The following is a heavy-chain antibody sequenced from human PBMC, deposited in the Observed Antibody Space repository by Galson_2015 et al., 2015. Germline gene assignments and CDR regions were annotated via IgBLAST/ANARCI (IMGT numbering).Heavy chain of an antibody. D-gene: IGHD2-21*02. CDR3: ARGVVVTATDY. CDR1: GFTFSSYA. J-gene: IGHJ4*02. CDR2: ISYDGSNK. Sequence: SLRLSCAASGFTFSSYAMHWVRQAPGKGLEWVAVISYDGSNKYYADSVKGRFTISRDNSKNTLYLQMNSLRAEDTAVYYCARGVVVTATDYWGQGTLVTVSS. V-gene: IGHV3-30-3*01.